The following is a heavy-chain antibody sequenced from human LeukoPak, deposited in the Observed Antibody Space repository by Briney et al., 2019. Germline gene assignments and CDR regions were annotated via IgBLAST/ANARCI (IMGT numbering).Heavy chain of an antibody. CDR2: IYYSGST. D-gene: IGHD5-12*01. CDR1: GGSISSYY. V-gene: IGHV4-59*12. J-gene: IGHJ4*02. Sequence: SETLSLTCTVSGGSISSYYWSWIRQPAGKGLEWIGYIYYSGSTYYNPSLKSRVTISVDTSKNQFSLKLSSVTAADTAVYYCARTVVATIDYFDYWGQGTLVTVSS. CDR3: ARTVVATIDYFDY.